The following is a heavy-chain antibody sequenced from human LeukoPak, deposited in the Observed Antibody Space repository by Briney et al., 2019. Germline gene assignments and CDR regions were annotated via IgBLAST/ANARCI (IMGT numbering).Heavy chain of an antibody. CDR3: ARDKGMAAHYYYYGMDV. CDR2: IYYSGST. CDR1: GGSFSGYY. D-gene: IGHD6-6*01. Sequence: PSETLSLTCAVYGGSFSGYYWSWIRQHPGKGLEWIGYIYYSGSTYYNPSLKSRVTISIDTSKNQFSLKLSSVTAADTAVYYCARDKGMAAHYYYYGMDVWGQGTTVTVS. J-gene: IGHJ6*02. V-gene: IGHV4-31*11.